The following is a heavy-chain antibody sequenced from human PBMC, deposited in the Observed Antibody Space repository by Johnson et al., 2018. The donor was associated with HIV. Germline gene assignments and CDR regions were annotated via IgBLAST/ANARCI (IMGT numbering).Heavy chain of an antibody. CDR2: ISYDGSNK. D-gene: IGHD6-6*01. J-gene: IGHJ3*01. Sequence: QVQLVESGGGVVQPGRSLRLSCAASGFTFSSSGMHWVRQAPGKGLEWVAVISYDGSNKYYADSVKGRFTISRDNSKNTLYLQMNSLRAEDTAVYYCAKEYSSSARDLANWGQGTMVTVSS. V-gene: IGHV3-30*18. CDR1: GFTFSSSG. CDR3: AKEYSSSARDLAN.